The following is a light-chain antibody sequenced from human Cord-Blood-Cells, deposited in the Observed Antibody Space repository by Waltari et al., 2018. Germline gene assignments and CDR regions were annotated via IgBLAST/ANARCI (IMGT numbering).Light chain of an antibody. Sequence: SYELTQPPSVSVSPGKTASITCSGDKLGDKYACWYQQKPGQSPGLVIYQDSKRPAGIPGRFSGSNSGNTATLTISGTQAMDEADYYCQAWDSSTAVFGGGTKLTVL. J-gene: IGLJ2*01. CDR2: QDS. V-gene: IGLV3-1*01. CDR3: QAWDSSTAV. CDR1: KLGDKY.